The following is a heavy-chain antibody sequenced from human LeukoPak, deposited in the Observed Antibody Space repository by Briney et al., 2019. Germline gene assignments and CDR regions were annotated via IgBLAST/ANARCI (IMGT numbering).Heavy chain of an antibody. V-gene: IGHV1-2*02. J-gene: IGHJ6*02. CDR2: INPNSGGT. D-gene: IGHD4-17*01. Sequence: GASVKVSCKASGYTFTGYHMHWVRQAPGQGLEWMGWINPNSGGTNYAQKFQGRVTMTRDTSISTAYMELSRLRSDDTAVYYCARDFGRLDYGDYVGGGYYYYGMDVWGQGTTVTVSS. CDR3: ARDFGRLDYGDYVGGGYYYYGMDV. CDR1: GYTFTGYH.